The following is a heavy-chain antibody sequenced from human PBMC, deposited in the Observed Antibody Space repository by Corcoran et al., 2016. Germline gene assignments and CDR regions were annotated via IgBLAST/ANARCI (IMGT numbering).Heavy chain of an antibody. CDR3: ARWGGLGSTGHPRGYGGKKDV. V-gene: IGHV4-34*01. CDR2: INHSGST. D-gene: IGHD2-15*01. Sequence: QVQLQQWGAGLLKPSETLSLTCAVYGGSFSGYYWSWIRQPPGKGLEWIGEINHSGSTNYNPSLKSRVTISVDTSKNQFSLKLSSVTAADTAVYYCARWGGLGSTGHPRGYGGKKDVWGQGTTVTVSS. J-gene: IGHJ6*02. CDR1: GGSFSGYY.